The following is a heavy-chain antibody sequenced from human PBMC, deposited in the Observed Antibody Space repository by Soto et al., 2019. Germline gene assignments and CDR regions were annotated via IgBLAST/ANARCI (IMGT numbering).Heavy chain of an antibody. V-gene: IGHV3-48*02. CDR3: AKLGVAGNYFDS. J-gene: IGHJ4*01. CDR1: GLTFSSYS. Sequence: RGSLRLSCAASGLTFSSYSMNWVRQAPGKGLEWVSYISSSSSAIYYADSVKGRFTVSRDNAKNSLYLQMNSLRDEDTAVYYCAKLGVAGNYFDSWGQGRMVSVSS. D-gene: IGHD6-19*01. CDR2: ISSSSSAI.